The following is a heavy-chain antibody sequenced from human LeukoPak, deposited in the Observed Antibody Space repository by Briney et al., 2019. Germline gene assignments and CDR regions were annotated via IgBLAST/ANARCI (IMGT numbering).Heavy chain of an antibody. D-gene: IGHD3-22*01. CDR2: ISYDGSNK. CDR1: GFTFSSYA. CDR3: ARDNYDDSSGYLEY. V-gene: IGHV3-30-3*01. J-gene: IGHJ4*02. Sequence: GGSLRLSCAASGFTFSSYAMSWVRQAPGKGLEWVAVISYDGSNKYYADSVKGRFTISRDNSKNTLYLQMNSLRAEDTAVYYCARDNYDDSSGYLEYWGQGTLVTVSS.